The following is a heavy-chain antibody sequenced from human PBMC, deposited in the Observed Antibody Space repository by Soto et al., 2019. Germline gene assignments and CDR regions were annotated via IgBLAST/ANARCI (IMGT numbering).Heavy chain of an antibody. CDR3: ARHVRELLPFDY. J-gene: IGHJ4*02. CDR2: IYYSGST. V-gene: IGHV4-39*01. CDR1: GGSISSSSYY. Sequence: SETLSLTCTVSGGSISSSSYYWGWIRQPPGKGLEWIGSIYYSGSTYYNPSLKSRVTISVDTSKNQFSLKLSSVTAADTAVYYCARHVRELLPFDYWGQGTLVTV. D-gene: IGHD1-26*01.